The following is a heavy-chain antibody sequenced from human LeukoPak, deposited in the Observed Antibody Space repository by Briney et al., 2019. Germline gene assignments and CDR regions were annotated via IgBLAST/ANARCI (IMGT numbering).Heavy chain of an antibody. V-gene: IGHV4-61*02. CDR3: AREGLGNSFADY. J-gene: IGHJ4*02. D-gene: IGHD4-23*01. CDR2: IYTSGST. Sequence: SQTLSLTCTVSGGSISSGSYYWSWIRQPAGKGLEWIGRIYTSGSTNYNPSLKSRVTISVDTSKNQFSLKLSSVTAADTAVYHCAREGLGNSFADYWGQGTLVTVSS. CDR1: GGSISSGSYY.